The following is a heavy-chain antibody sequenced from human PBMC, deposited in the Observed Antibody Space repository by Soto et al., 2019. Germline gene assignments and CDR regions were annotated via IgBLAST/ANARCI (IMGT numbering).Heavy chain of an antibody. CDR3: ARWNWQQLAFDY. J-gene: IGHJ4*02. V-gene: IGHV3-9*01. CDR1: GFTFDDYA. Sequence: EVQLVESGGGLVQPGRSLRLSCAASGFTFDDYAMHWVRQAPGKGLEWVSGISWNSGSIGYADSVKGRFTISRDNAKNSLYLQMNSLRAEDTAVYYCARWNWQQLAFDYWGQGTLVTVSS. CDR2: ISWNSGSI. D-gene: IGHD6-13*01.